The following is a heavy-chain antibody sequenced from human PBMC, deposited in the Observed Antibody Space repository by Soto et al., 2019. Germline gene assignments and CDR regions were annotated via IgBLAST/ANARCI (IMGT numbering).Heavy chain of an antibody. CDR1: GGSISSSSYY. CDR3: ARQPKDAFDI. CDR2: IYYSGST. V-gene: IGHV4-39*01. Sequence: QVQLQESGPGLVKPSETLSLTCTVSGGSISSSSYYWGWIRQPPGKGLEWIGSIYYSGSTYYNPSLKSRVTISVDTSKNQFSLKLSSVTAADTAVYYCARQPKDAFDIWGQGTMVTVSS. J-gene: IGHJ3*02.